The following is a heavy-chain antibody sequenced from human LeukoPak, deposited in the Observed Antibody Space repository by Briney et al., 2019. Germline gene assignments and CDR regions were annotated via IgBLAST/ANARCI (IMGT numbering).Heavy chain of an antibody. V-gene: IGHV3-72*01. J-gene: IGHJ5*02. D-gene: IGHD6-19*01. Sequence: GGSLRLSCAASGFTFSDHYMDWVRQAPGKGLEWVGRTRNKANDYTTEYAAAVKGRFSISRDHSKNSLYMQMNSLNTDDTAVYYCARFIAEAGAYWLDPWGQGTLVTVSS. CDR1: GFTFSDHY. CDR2: TRNKANDYTT. CDR3: ARFIAEAGAYWLDP.